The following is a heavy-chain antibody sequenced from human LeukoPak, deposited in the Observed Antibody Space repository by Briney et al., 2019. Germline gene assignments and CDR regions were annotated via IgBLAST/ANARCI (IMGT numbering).Heavy chain of an antibody. J-gene: IGHJ4*02. CDR3: AKDPERWLQLRLGFSD. D-gene: IGHD5-24*01. V-gene: IGHV3-23*01. CDR1: GFTFTSYG. Sequence: GGSLRLSCAASGFTFTSYGMSWVRQAPGKGLEWVSGISGSGGNTYYADSVKGRFTISRDNSKNTLYLQMNSLRAEDAAVYYCAKDPERWLQLRLGFSDWGQGTLVTVSS. CDR2: ISGSGGNT.